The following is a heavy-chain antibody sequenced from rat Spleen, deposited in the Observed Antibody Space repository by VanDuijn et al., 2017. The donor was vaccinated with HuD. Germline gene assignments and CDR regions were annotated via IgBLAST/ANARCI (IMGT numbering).Heavy chain of an antibody. CDR2: VSPSGDST. Sequence: EVQLVESGGGLVQPGRSLKLSCAASGFTFSSFPMAWVRQGPKKGLEWVASVSPSGDSTYYPDSVKGRFTISRDNAKSTLYLQMDSLRSEDTATYYCATDELRYLTEVMDAWGQGASVTVSS. V-gene: IGHV5-46*01. J-gene: IGHJ4*01. D-gene: IGHD1-11*01. CDR1: GFTFSSFP. CDR3: ATDELRYLTEVMDA.